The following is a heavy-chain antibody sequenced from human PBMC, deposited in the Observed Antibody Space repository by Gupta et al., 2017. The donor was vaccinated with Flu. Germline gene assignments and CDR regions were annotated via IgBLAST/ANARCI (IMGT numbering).Heavy chain of an antibody. D-gene: IGHD1-26*01. CDR1: GGSISSSNW. J-gene: IGHJ3*02. V-gene: IGHV4-4*02. Sequence: QVQLRESGPGLVKPSGTLSLTCAVSGGSISSSNWWSWVRQPPGKGLEWIGEIYHSGSTNYNPSLKSRVTISVDKSKNQFSLKLSSVTAADTAVYYCARVIGDGIVGDPRSGFDIWGQGTMVTVSS. CDR2: IYHSGST. CDR3: ARVIGDGIVGDPRSGFDI.